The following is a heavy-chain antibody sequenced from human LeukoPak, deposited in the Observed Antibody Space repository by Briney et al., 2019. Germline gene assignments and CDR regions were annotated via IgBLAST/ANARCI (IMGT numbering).Heavy chain of an antibody. D-gene: IGHD1-26*01. CDR3: ARGKAYSGSSPDY. Sequence: GGSLRLSCAASGFTFSSYAMSWVRQAPGKGLEWVSSISSSSSYIYYADSVKGRFTISRDNAKNSLYLQMNSLRAEDTAVYYCARGKAYSGSSPDYWGQGTLVTVSS. CDR1: GFTFSSYA. J-gene: IGHJ4*02. CDR2: ISSSSSYI. V-gene: IGHV3-21*01.